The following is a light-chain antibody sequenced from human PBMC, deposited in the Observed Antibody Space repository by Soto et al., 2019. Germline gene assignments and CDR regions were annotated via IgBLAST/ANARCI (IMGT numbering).Light chain of an antibody. V-gene: IGLV2-14*03. CDR2: DVN. CDR3: TSSTTSTTMI. Sequence: QSALTQPASVSGSPGQSITISCTGTSSDIGAYNFVSWYQQHPGKAPKLMLYDVNIRPSGVSNRFSGSKSGNTASLTISGLQAEDEADYYCTSSTTSTTMIFGGGPKLTAL. J-gene: IGLJ2*01. CDR1: SSDIGAYNF.